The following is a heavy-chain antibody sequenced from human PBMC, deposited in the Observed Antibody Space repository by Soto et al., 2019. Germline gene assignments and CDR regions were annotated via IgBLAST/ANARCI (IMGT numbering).Heavy chain of an antibody. D-gene: IGHD1-26*01. Sequence: SETLSLTXTVSGGSISSYYWSWIRQPPGKGLEWIGYIYYSGSTNYNPSLKSRVTISVDTSKNQFSLKLSSVTAADTAVYYCARGGATAYYFDYWGQGTLVTVSS. V-gene: IGHV4-59*01. J-gene: IGHJ4*02. CDR3: ARGGATAYYFDY. CDR1: GGSISSYY. CDR2: IYYSGST.